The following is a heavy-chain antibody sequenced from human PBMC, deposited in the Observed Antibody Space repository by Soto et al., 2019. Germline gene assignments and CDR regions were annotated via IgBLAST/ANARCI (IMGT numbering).Heavy chain of an antibody. CDR1: GGSITSSVW. D-gene: IGHD3-9*01. V-gene: IGHV4-4*02. Sequence: SETLSLTCAVSGGSITSSVWWSWVRQPPGKGLEWIGEISHSGSSNYTPSLEGRITISIDTSKNQFSLKLSSVTAADTAGYYCARRVRNYDILPGYYGDVFDIGGQGKMVTVS. CDR2: ISHSGSS. CDR3: ARRVRNYDILPGYYGDVFDI. J-gene: IGHJ3*02.